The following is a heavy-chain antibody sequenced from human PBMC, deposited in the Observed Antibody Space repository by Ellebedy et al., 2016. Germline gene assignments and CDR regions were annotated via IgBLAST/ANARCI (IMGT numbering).Heavy chain of an antibody. D-gene: IGHD1-1*01. CDR2: LNAGNGHT. CDR3: ARTGTTLSDY. V-gene: IGHV1-3*01. CDR1: GYSFTSYA. J-gene: IGHJ4*02. Sequence: ASVKVSCKGSGYSFTSYAMHWVRQAPGQGLEWMGWLNAGNGHTKYSQKFQGRVTITWDTSASTAYMELSSLRSEDTAVYYCARTGTTLSDYWGQGTLVTVSS.